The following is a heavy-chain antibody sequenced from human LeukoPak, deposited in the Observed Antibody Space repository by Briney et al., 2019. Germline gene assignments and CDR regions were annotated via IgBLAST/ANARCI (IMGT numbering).Heavy chain of an antibody. V-gene: IGHV3-23*01. CDR1: GLTFSSYA. J-gene: IGHJ4*02. Sequence: GGSLRLSCVASGLTFSSYAMSWVRQAPGKGLEWVSTISGSGGSTYYADSVKGRFTISRDNSKNTLSLQMNSLRAEDTAVYYCARDSSLGVWGQGTLVTVSS. CDR3: ARDSSLGV. CDR2: ISGSGGST.